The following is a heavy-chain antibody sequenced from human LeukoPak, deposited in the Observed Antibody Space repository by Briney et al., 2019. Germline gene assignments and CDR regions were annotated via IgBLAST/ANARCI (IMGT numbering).Heavy chain of an antibody. V-gene: IGHV1-69*13. Sequence: SVKVSCKASGGTFSSYAISWVRQAPGQGLEWMGGIIPIFGTANYAQKFQGRVTITADESTSTAYMELSSLRSEDTAVYYCARGKVAVAGTRGHDAFDIWGQGTMVTVSS. D-gene: IGHD6-19*01. CDR3: ARGKVAVAGTRGHDAFDI. CDR1: GGTFSSYA. J-gene: IGHJ3*02. CDR2: IIPIFGTA.